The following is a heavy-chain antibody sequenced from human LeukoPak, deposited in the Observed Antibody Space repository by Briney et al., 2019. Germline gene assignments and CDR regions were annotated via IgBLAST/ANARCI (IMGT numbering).Heavy chain of an antibody. D-gene: IGHD3-22*01. J-gene: IGHJ4*02. CDR2: INTNTGNP. CDR3: ARDRFMRAYYYDSSGYYGYYFDY. V-gene: IGHV7-4-1*02. Sequence: GSSVNVSCKASGYTFTSYAMNWVRQAPGQGLEWMGWINTNTGNPTYAQGFTGRIVFSLDTSVSTAYLQISSLKAEDTAVYYCARDRFMRAYYYDSSGYYGYYFDYWGQGTLVTVSS. CDR1: GYTFTSYA.